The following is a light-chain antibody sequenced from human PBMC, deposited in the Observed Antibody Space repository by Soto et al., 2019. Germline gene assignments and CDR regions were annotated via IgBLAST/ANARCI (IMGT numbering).Light chain of an antibody. CDR3: ASYGGRDDMI. J-gene: IGLJ2*01. Sequence: QSALTQPASVSGSPGQSITISCTGTSSDVGGYNYVSWYQQHPGKAPKLMIYEVSNRPSGVSNRFSGSKSGNTASLTISGLQAEDDADYYCASYGGRDDMIFGGGTKVTVL. CDR2: EVS. V-gene: IGLV2-14*01. CDR1: SSDVGGYNY.